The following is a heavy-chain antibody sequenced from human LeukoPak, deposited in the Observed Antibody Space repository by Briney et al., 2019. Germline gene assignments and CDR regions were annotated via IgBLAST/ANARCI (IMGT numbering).Heavy chain of an antibody. Sequence: SQTLSLXCTVSGGSISSGSYYWSWIRQPAGKGLEWIGRIYTSGSTNYNPSLKSRVTISVDTSKNQFSLKLSSVTAADTAVYYCAREGVVVVAATIWSQGTLVTVSS. D-gene: IGHD2-15*01. J-gene: IGHJ4*02. CDR3: AREGVVVVAATI. CDR1: GGSISSGSYY. V-gene: IGHV4-61*02. CDR2: IYTSGST.